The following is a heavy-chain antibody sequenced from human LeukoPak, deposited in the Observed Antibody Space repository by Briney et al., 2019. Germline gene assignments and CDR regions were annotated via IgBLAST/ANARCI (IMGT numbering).Heavy chain of an antibody. CDR1: GFTFSSYS. J-gene: IGHJ6*03. Sequence: GGSLRLSCAASGFTFSSYSMNWVRQAPGKGLEWVSSISSSSSYIYYADSVKGRFTISRDNAENSLYLQMNSLRAEDTAVYYCARGGDGGDYDILTGYYMDVWGKGITVTVSS. CDR2: ISSSSSYI. V-gene: IGHV3-21*01. CDR3: ARGGDGGDYDILTGYYMDV. D-gene: IGHD3-9*01.